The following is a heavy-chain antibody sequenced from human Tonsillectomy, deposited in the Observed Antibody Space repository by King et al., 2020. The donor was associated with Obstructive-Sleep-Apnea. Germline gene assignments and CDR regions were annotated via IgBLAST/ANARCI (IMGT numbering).Heavy chain of an antibody. CDR3: ARDLLLGSGSYSSRLYYYYYGMDV. Sequence: VPLQESGPGLVKPSETLSLTCTVSGGSISSYYWSWIRQPPGKGLEWIGYIYYSGSTNYNPSLKSRVTISVDTSKNQFSLKLSSVTAADTAVYYCARDLLLGSGSYSSRLYYYYYGMDVWGQGTTVTVSS. CDR1: GGSISSYY. V-gene: IGHV4-59*01. D-gene: IGHD3-10*01. CDR2: IYYSGST. J-gene: IGHJ6*02.